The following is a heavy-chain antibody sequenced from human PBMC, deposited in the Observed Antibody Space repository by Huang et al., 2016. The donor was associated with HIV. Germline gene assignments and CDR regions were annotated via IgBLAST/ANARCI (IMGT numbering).Heavy chain of an antibody. CDR1: GGSINTGRYY. CDR2: LYYTGKR. J-gene: IGHJ2*01. Sequence: QMRFQESGPGLVKPSGTLSLTCNVSGGSINTGRYYWGWIRQPPGKGLEWVGGLYYTGKRHDDPYLKGRITMAAETSKNQFSLNLSAVTAADTAIYYCARNHDFWRGRMFAISYFDVWGRGTLVTVAS. V-gene: IGHV4-39*01. D-gene: IGHD3-3*01. CDR3: ARNHDFWRGRMFAISYFDV.